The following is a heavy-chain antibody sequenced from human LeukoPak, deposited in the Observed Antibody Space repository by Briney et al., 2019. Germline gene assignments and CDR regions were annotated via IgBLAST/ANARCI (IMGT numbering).Heavy chain of an antibody. V-gene: IGHV1-3*01. CDR3: ARDTPRLYGMDV. CDR1: GYTFTSYA. Sequence: GASVKVSCKASGYTFTSYAMHWVRQAPGQRLEWMGWINAGNGNTKYSQKFQGRVTITRDTSASTAYMELSSLRSEDTAVYYCARDTPRLYGMDVWGQGTTVTVSS. J-gene: IGHJ6*02. CDR2: INAGNGNT. D-gene: IGHD2-15*01.